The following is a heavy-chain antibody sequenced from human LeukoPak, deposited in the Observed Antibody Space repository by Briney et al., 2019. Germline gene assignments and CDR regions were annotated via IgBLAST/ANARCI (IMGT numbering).Heavy chain of an antibody. CDR1: GFTFSSYS. D-gene: IGHD3-10*01. CDR3: AKHIHGSGSPFDY. CDR2: ISSSSSTI. J-gene: IGHJ4*02. Sequence: GGSLRLSCAASGFTFSSYSMNWVRQAPGKGLEWVSYISSSSSTIYYADSVKGRFTISRDNSKNTLYLQMNSLRAEDTAVYYCAKHIHGSGSPFDYWGQGTLVTVSS. V-gene: IGHV3-48*01.